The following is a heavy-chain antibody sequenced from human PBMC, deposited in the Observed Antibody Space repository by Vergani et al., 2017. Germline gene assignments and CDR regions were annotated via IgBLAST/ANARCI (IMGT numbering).Heavy chain of an antibody. CDR1: GFTFSSYA. CDR2: ISGSGGST. J-gene: IGHJ6*02. CDR3: ARERPGDGYTVGHYYYGMDV. V-gene: IGHV3-23*01. Sequence: EVQLLESGGGLVQPGGSLRLSCAASGFTFSSYAMSWVRQAPGKGLEWVSAISGSGGSTYYADSVKGRFTISRDNSKNTLYLQMNSLRAEDTAVYYCARERPGDGYTVGHYYYGMDVWGQGTTVTVSS. D-gene: IGHD5-24*01.